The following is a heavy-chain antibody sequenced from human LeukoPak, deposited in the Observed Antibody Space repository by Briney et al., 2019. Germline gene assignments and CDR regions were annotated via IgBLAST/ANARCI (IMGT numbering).Heavy chain of an antibody. CDR2: ISSSSYI. J-gene: IGHJ4*02. Sequence: GGSLRLSCAASGFTFSSYSMNWVRQAPGKGLEGVSSISSSSYIYYAHSVKGRFTISRDNAKNPLYLQMNSLRAEDPAVYYCAREPGGVTTWFDYWGQGTLVTVSS. D-gene: IGHD4-11*01. CDR3: AREPGGVTTWFDY. V-gene: IGHV3-21*01. CDR1: GFTFSSYS.